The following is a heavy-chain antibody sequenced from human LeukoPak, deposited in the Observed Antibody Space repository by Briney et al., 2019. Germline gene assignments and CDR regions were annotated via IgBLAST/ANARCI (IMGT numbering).Heavy chain of an antibody. CDR3: AKGLSRLYYYYGMDV. CDR1: GFTFSSFG. J-gene: IGHJ6*02. CDR2: ISNDGSNK. V-gene: IGHV3-30*18. D-gene: IGHD5/OR15-5a*01. Sequence: GGSLRLSCAASGFTFSSFGMHWVRQAPGKGLGWVAVISNDGSNKYYADSVKGRFTISRDNSKNTLYLQMNSLRAEDTAVYYCAKGLSRLYYYYGMDVWGQGTTVTVSS.